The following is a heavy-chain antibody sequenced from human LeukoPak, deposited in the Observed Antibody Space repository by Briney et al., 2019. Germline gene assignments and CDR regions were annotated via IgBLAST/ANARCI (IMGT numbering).Heavy chain of an antibody. D-gene: IGHD3-10*01. J-gene: IGHJ4*02. Sequence: SETLSLTCTVSGGSISSYYWSWIRQPPGKGLEWIGYIYYSGSTNYNPSLKSRVTISVDTSKNQFSLKLSSVTAADTAVYYCVRGDYGSGPLDYWSQGTLVTVSS. CDR1: GGSISSYY. CDR2: IYYSGST. CDR3: VRGDYGSGPLDY. V-gene: IGHV4-59*01.